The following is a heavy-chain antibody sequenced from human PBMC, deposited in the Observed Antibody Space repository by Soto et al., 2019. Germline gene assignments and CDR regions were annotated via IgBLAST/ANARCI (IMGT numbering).Heavy chain of an antibody. J-gene: IGHJ4*02. CDR3: ACGGAPPVLGY. CDR2: IYYSGST. V-gene: IGHV4-59*08. Sequence: QVQLQESGPGLVKPSETLSLTCTVSGGSISSYYWSWIRQPPGKGLEWIGNIYYSGSTNYNPSLKSRVTISVDTSKNQFSLKLSSVTAADTAVYYCACGGAPPVLGYWGQGTLVTVSS. CDR1: GGSISSYY. D-gene: IGHD1-20*01.